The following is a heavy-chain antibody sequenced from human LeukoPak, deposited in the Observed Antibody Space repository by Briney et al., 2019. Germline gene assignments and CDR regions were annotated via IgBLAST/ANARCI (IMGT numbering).Heavy chain of an antibody. D-gene: IGHD3-10*01. Sequence: SVKVSCKASGGAFSSYAISWVRQAPGQGLEWMGGIIPIFGTANYAQKFQGRVTITADESTSTAYMELSSLRSEDTAVYYCAREGNYYGSGSYYSWFDPWGQGTLVTVSS. J-gene: IGHJ5*02. CDR2: IIPIFGTA. V-gene: IGHV1-69*01. CDR1: GGAFSSYA. CDR3: AREGNYYGSGSYYSWFDP.